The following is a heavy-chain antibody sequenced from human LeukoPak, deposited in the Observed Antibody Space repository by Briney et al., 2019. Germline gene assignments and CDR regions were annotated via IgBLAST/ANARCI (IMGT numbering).Heavy chain of an antibody. J-gene: IGHJ4*02. D-gene: IGHD5-24*01. CDR1: GYSISSGYF. Sequence: PSETLSLTCAVSGYSISSGYFWSWIRPPPGKGLEWIGYIYYSGSTNYNPSLKSRVTISVDTSKNQFSLKLSSVTAADTAVYYCAREEVVDGYKFLDYWGQGTLVTVSS. V-gene: IGHV4-61*01. CDR2: IYYSGST. CDR3: AREEVVDGYKFLDY.